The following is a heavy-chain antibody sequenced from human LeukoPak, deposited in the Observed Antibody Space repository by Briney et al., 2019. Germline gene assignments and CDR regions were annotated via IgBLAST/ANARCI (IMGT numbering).Heavy chain of an antibody. J-gene: IGHJ4*02. CDR3: AKGIAVAGTGSRYFDY. V-gene: IGHV3-7*03. CDR1: GFTFSGYW. CDR2: INPDGSQK. D-gene: IGHD6-19*01. Sequence: GGSLRLSCAASGFTFSGYWMTWARQAPGKGLEWVANINPDGSQKYYVDSVKGRFTISRDNAKNSLYLQMNSLRVEETAVYYCAKGIAVAGTGSRYFDYWGQGTLVTVSS.